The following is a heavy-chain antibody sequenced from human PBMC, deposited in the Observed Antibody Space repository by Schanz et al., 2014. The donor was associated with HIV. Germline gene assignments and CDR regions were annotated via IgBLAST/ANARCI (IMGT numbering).Heavy chain of an antibody. CDR2: ISWNSGSI. Sequence: EVQLVESGGGLVQPGRSLRLSCAVSGFTFDDYAMHWVRQAPGKGLEWVSGISWNSGSIDYGDSVKGRFTISRDNAKKSLYLQVNSLGAEDTAVYYCARDPRGRGIDAFDIWGQGTMVTVSS. V-gene: IGHV3-9*01. D-gene: IGHD3-16*01. CDR1: GFTFDDYA. J-gene: IGHJ3*02. CDR3: ARDPRGRGIDAFDI.